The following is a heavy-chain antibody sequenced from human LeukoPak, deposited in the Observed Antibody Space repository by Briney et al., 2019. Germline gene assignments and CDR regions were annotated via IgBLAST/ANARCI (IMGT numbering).Heavy chain of an antibody. CDR2: ISTYNGNT. CDR3: AREGAHCSSTSCQRAFAI. V-gene: IGHV1-18*01. CDR1: GYTFTSYG. D-gene: IGHD2-2*01. Sequence: ASVKVSCKASGYTFTSYGISLVRQAPGQGLEWMGWISTYNGNTNYAQKLQGRVTMTTDTSTSTAYMELRSLRSDDTAVYYCAREGAHCSSTSCQRAFAIWGQGTMVTVSS. J-gene: IGHJ3*02.